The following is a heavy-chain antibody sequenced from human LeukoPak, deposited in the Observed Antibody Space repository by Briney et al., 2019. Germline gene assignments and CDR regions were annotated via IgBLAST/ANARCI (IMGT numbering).Heavy chain of an antibody. CDR3: ARVNVVATQRAFDI. Sequence: SETLSLTCTVSGGSISSYYWSWIRQPPGKGLEWIGYIYTSGSTNYNPSLKSRVTISIDTSKNQFSLKLSSVTAADTAVYYCARVNVVATQRAFDIWGQGTMVTVSS. CDR2: IYTSGST. J-gene: IGHJ3*02. D-gene: IGHD2-21*02. CDR1: GGSISSYY. V-gene: IGHV4-4*08.